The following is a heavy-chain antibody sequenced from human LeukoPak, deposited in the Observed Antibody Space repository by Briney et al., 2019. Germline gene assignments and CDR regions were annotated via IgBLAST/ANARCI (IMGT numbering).Heavy chain of an antibody. CDR1: GVTFSSYA. V-gene: IGHV1-69*04. D-gene: IGHD3-16*02. CDR3: ARTMITFGGVIVINYYYYMDV. J-gene: IGHJ6*03. CDR2: IIPILGIA. Sequence: AVKVSCKASGVTFSSYAISWVRQAPGQGLEWMGRIIPILGIANYAQKFQSRVTITADKSTSTAYMELSSPRSEDTAVYYCARTMITFGGVIVINYYYYMDVWGKGTTVTVSS.